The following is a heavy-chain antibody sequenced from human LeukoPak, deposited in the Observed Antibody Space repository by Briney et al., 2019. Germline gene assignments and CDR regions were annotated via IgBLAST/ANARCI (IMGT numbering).Heavy chain of an antibody. CDR2: IYYSGST. CDR3: ARSVEGYCSGGSCYSYYYYMDV. V-gene: IGHV4-59*01. J-gene: IGHJ6*03. D-gene: IGHD2-15*01. CDR1: GGSISSYY. Sequence: KPSETLSLTCTVSGGSISSYYWSWIRQPPGKGLEWIGYIYYSGSTNYNPSLKSRVTISVDTSKNQFSLKLSSVTAADTAVYYCARSVEGYCSGGSCYSYYYYMDVWGKWTTVTVSS.